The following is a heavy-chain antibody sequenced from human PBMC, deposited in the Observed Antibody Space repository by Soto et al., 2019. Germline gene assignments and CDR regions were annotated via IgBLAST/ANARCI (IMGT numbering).Heavy chain of an antibody. CDR3: ARAGYSSGWYRQDFDY. J-gene: IGHJ4*02. CDR2: IIPIFGTA. D-gene: IGHD6-19*01. CDR1: GGTFSSYA. Sequence: GASVKVSCKASGGTFSSYAISWVRQAPGQGLEWMGGIIPIFGTANYAQKFQGRVTITADESTSTAYMEPSSLRSEDTAVYYCARAGYSSGWYRQDFDYWGQGTLVTVSS. V-gene: IGHV1-69*13.